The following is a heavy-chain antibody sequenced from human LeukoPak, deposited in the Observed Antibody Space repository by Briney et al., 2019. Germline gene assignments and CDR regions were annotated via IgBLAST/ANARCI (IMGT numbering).Heavy chain of an antibody. D-gene: IGHD3/OR15-3a*01. J-gene: IGHJ4*02. Sequence: GGSLRLSCSASGFSLRKYEMNWVRQAPGKGLEWISYMSSESTAIYYSDSVEGRLTMSRDNAKNSVHLQMTSLRADDTALYFCAREPAGLFFDANGYLDLWGQGVLVTVSS. CDR2: MSSESTAI. V-gene: IGHV3-48*03. CDR3: AREPAGLFFDANGYLDL. CDR1: GFSLRKYE.